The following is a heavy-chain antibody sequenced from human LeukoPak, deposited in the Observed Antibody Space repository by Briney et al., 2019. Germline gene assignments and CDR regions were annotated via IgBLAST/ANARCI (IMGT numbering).Heavy chain of an antibody. CDR1: GVSFSDYS. D-gene: IGHD3-3*02. CDR2: IRSTSNTI. CDR3: ARDRWHYGSGSGFFDC. V-gene: IGHV3-48*01. J-gene: IGHJ4*02. Sequence: PGGSLRLSCAASGVSFSDYSMNWVRHVPGKGLEWVSYIRSTSNTIYYAESVKGRFTVSRDNAKNSLYLQMDSLRAEDTAIYYCARDRWHYGSGSGFFDCWGQGTLVTVSS.